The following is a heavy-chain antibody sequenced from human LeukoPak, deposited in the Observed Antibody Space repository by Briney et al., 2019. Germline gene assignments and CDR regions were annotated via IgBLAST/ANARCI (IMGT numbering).Heavy chain of an antibody. CDR1: GGSISSDNW. D-gene: IGHD3-22*01. V-gene: IGHV4-4*02. J-gene: IGHJ5*02. CDR3: ARGRAYYYDSSGYYYHGP. CDR2: IYHSGST. Sequence: SETLSLTCVVSGGSISSDNWWSWVRQPPGKGLEWIGEIYHSGSTNYNPSLKSRVTISVDKSKNQFSLRVSSVTAADTAVYYCARGRAYYYDSSGYYYHGPWGQGTLVTVSS.